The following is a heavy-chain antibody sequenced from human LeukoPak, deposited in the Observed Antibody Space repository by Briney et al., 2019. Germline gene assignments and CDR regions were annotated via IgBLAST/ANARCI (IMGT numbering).Heavy chain of an antibody. D-gene: IGHD4-17*01. CDR1: GDTFSSFA. CDR2: IIPLFGTA. J-gene: IGHJ3*02. V-gene: IGHV1-69*06. CDR3: ASPYDYGDHYLDALHI. Sequence: SVKVSCKASGDTFSSFAVSWVRQAPGQGLEWMGRIIPLFGTADYAQRYQGRVTISADNSLNTAYLELSSLTSEDTAVYCCASPYDYGDHYLDALHIWGQGTIVTVSS.